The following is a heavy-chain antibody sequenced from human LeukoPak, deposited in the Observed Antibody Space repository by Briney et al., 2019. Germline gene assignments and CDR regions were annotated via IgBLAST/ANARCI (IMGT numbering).Heavy chain of an antibody. J-gene: IGHJ4*01. CDR2: IYYSGST. CDR1: VGSISSSSYY. V-gene: IGHV4-39*01. Sequence: SETLSLTCIVSVGSISSSSYYWGWIRQPPGKGLEWIGSIYYSGSTYYNPSLKSRVTISVDTSKNQFSLKLRSVTAADTAVYYCARGGDTAMETAEFDYWGQGTLVTVSS. CDR3: ARGGDTAMETAEFDY. D-gene: IGHD5-18*01.